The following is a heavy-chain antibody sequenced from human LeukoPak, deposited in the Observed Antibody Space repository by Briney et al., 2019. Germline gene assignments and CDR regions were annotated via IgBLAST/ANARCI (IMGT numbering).Heavy chain of an antibody. CDR2: IYTSGST. CDR3: ARGPGDIVATSGVSIDY. D-gene: IGHD5-12*01. V-gene: IGHV4-4*09. J-gene: IGHJ4*02. CDR1: GGSIIGYY. Sequence: TSETLSLTCTVSGGSIIGYYWTWIRQPPGKGLEWIGYIYTSGSTNYNHSLKSRVTISVDTAKNQFSLKLSSVTAADTAVYYCARGPGDIVATSGVSIDYWGQGTLVTVSS.